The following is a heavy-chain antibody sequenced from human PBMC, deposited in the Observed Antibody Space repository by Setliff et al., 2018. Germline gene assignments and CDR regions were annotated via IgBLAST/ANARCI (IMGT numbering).Heavy chain of an antibody. Sequence: SSETLSLTCTVSGGSISSYYWSWIRQPAGKGLEWIGRIYHSGSTYFNPSLKSRVTISVAKSKNQFSLKLSSVTAADTALYYCARDGNNWNDLDYWGHGTLVTVSS. J-gene: IGHJ4*01. D-gene: IGHD1-20*01. CDR1: GGSISSYY. V-gene: IGHV4-59*05. CDR2: IYHSGST. CDR3: ARDGNNWNDLDY.